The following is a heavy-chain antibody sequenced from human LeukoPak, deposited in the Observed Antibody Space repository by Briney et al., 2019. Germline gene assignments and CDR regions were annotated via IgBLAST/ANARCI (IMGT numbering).Heavy chain of an antibody. V-gene: IGHV1-69*04. Sequence: SVKVSCKASGGTFSSYAISWVRQAPGQGLEWMGRIIPIPGIANYAQKFQGRVTITADKSTSTAYMELSSLRSEDTAVYYCARGVDYYDSSGYPFLWGQGTLVTVSS. CDR3: ARGVDYYDSSGYPFL. CDR1: GGTFSSYA. CDR2: IIPIPGIA. J-gene: IGHJ4*02. D-gene: IGHD3-22*01.